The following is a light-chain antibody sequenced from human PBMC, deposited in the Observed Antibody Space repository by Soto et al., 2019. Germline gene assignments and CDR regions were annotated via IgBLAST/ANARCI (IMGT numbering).Light chain of an antibody. V-gene: IGKV1-5*01. CDR2: DAS. J-gene: IGKJ2*03. CDR1: QSISSW. Sequence: DIQMTQSPSTLSASVGDRVTITCRASQSISSWLAWYQQKPGKAPKLLIYDASSLESGVPSRFSGSGSGTEFTLTISSLHPDDFATYYCQQYNSYPGFGQGTKLEIK. CDR3: QQYNSYPG.